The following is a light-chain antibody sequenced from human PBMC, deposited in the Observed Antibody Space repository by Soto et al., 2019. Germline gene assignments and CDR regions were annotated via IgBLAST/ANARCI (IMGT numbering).Light chain of an antibody. Sequence: QSVLTQSPSASASVGASVKLTCTLSSGHSNYAIAWHQQQPEKGPRYLMKINSDASHTKGDGIPDRFSGSSSGAERYLTISSLQSEDEADYYCQTWGSGIVVFGRGTKVTVL. J-gene: IGLJ2*01. CDR1: SGHSNYA. CDR3: QTWGSGIVV. V-gene: IGLV4-69*01. CDR2: INSDASH.